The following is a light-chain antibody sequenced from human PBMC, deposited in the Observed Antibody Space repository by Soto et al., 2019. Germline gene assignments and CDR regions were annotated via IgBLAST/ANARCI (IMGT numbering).Light chain of an antibody. CDR3: QQYNVWPLT. CDR2: GAS. Sequence: EIVMPQSAATLSVSPGERATLSCMPRQSVGSNLAWYQQKPGQAPRLLIYGASTRATGIPARFSGSGSGTEFTLTISSLQSEDFAVYYCQQYNVWPLTFGGGTKVEIE. V-gene: IGKV3-15*01. J-gene: IGKJ4*01. CDR1: QSVGSN.